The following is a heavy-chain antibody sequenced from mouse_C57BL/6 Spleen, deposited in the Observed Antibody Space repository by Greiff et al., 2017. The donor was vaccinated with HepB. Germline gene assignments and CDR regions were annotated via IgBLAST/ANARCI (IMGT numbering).Heavy chain of an antibody. J-gene: IGHJ3*01. V-gene: IGHV3-1*01. CDR2: ISYSGST. CDR1: GYSITSGYD. Sequence: EVKLQESGPGMVKPSQSLSLTCTVTGYSITSGYDWHWIRHFPGNKLEWMGYISYSGSTNYNPSLKSRISITHDTSKNHFFLKLNSVTTEDTATYYCARASNYYGSSYFAYWGQGTLVTVSA. D-gene: IGHD1-1*01. CDR3: ARASNYYGSSYFAY.